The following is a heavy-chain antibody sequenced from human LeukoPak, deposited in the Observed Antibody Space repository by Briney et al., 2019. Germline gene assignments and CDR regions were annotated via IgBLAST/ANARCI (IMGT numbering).Heavy chain of an antibody. J-gene: IGHJ4*02. V-gene: IGHV3-53*01. CDR2: IYSGGST. Sequence: GGSLRLSCAASGFTVSSNYMSWVRQAPGKWLEWVSVIYSGGSTYYADSVKGRFTISRDNSKNTLYLQMNSLRAEDTAVYYCARVHDFYYFDYWGQGTLVTVSS. D-gene: IGHD2-21*02. CDR3: ARVHDFYYFDY. CDR1: GFTVSSNY.